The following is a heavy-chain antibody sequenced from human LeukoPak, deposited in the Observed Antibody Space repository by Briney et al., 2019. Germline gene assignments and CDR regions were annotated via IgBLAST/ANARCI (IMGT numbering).Heavy chain of an antibody. CDR2: FDPEDGET. D-gene: IGHD3-10*01. Sequence: ASVKVSCKASGGTFSSYGISWVRQAPGKGLEWMGGFDPEDGETIYAQKFQGRVTMTEDTSTDTAYMELSSLRSEDTAVYYCATVPAPSSGSSDYWGQGTLVTVSS. CDR3: ATVPAPSSGSSDY. CDR1: GGTFSSYG. J-gene: IGHJ4*02. V-gene: IGHV1-24*01.